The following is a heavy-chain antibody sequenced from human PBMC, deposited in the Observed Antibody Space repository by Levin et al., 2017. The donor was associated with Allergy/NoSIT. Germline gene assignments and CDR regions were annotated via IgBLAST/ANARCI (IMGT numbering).Heavy chain of an antibody. J-gene: IGHJ5*02. CDR1: GFAVSTYG. CDR2: ININDGTI. CDR3: TKWNGYADA. Sequence: PGESLKISCAISGFAVSTYGITWVRQAPGKRLEWLAGININDGTIHYKDSVRGRFTVSRDNSQNTGHLQMNSLRPEDTAIYYCTKWNGYADAWGQGTLVTVSS. D-gene: IGHD1-1*01. V-gene: IGHV3-23*05.